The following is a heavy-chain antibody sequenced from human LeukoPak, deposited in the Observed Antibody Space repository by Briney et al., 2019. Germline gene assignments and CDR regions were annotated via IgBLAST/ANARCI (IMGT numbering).Heavy chain of an antibody. J-gene: IGHJ5*02. CDR3: ARDQLAAGWFDP. CDR1: GGSISSGGYY. D-gene: IGHD1-1*01. CDR2: IYYSGST. Sequence: SETLSLICTVSGGSISSGGYYWSWIRQHPGKGLEWIGYIYYSGSTYYNPSLKSRVTISVDTSKNQFSLKLSSVTAADTAVYYCARDQLAAGWFDPWGQGTLVTVSS. V-gene: IGHV4-31*03.